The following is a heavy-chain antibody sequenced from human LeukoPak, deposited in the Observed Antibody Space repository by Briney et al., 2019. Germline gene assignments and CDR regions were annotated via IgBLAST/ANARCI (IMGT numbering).Heavy chain of an antibody. CDR2: INPNSGGT. D-gene: IGHD6-13*01. J-gene: IGHJ3*02. CDR1: GYTFTSYG. V-gene: IGHV1-2*02. Sequence: ASVKVSCKASGYTFTSYGISWVRQAPGQGLEWMGWINPNSGGTNYAQKFQGRVTMTRDTSISTAYMELSRLRSDDTAVYYCARVRRATAAADAFDIWGQGTMVTVSS. CDR3: ARVRRATAAADAFDI.